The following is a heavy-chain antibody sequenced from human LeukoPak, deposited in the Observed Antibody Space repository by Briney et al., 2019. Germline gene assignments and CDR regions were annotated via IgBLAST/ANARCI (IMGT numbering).Heavy chain of an antibody. CDR1: GYTFSSYG. V-gene: IGHV1-18*01. CDR3: ARDRGDNSGYYYGY. D-gene: IGHD3-22*01. J-gene: IGHJ4*02. CDR2: ISAYNGNT. Sequence: ASVKVSCKASGYTFSSYGITWVRQAPGQGLEWMGWISAYNGNTNYAQKVQGRVTMTTDTSTSTAYMELRSLTSDDTAVYYCARDRGDNSGYYYGYWGQGTLVTVSS.